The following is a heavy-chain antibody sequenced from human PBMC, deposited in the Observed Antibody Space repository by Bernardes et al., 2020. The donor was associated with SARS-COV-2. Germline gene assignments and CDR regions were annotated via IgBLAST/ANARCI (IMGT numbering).Heavy chain of an antibody. CDR3: SRYLSGSYQYYYYGMDV. Sequence: GGSLRLSCVVSGFTFSSYAMSWVRQAPGKGLEWVSGISGSSGDIYYGDSVKGRFTISRDNSKNTLYLQMNSLRAEDTAVYYCSRYLSGSYQYYYYGMDVWGQGTTVTVSS. CDR2: ISGSSGDI. D-gene: IGHD3-16*02. V-gene: IGHV3-23*01. CDR1: GFTFSSYA. J-gene: IGHJ6*02.